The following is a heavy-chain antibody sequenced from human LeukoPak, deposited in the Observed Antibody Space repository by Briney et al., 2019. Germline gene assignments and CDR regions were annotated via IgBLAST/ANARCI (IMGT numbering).Heavy chain of an antibody. Sequence: SETLSLTCIVSGGSISSGGYYWSWIRQHPGKGLEWIGYIYYSGSTYYNPSLKSRVTISVDTSKNQFSLKLSSVTAADTAVYYCASGYSGYDYYFDYWGQGTLVTVSS. D-gene: IGHD5-12*01. CDR2: IYYSGST. V-gene: IGHV4-31*03. CDR3: ASGYSGYDYYFDY. CDR1: GGSISSGGYY. J-gene: IGHJ4*02.